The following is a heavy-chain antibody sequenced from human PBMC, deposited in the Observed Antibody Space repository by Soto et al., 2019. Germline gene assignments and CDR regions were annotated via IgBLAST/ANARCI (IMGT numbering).Heavy chain of an antibody. CDR2: INPKSGGT. D-gene: IGHD6-13*01. CDR1: GYSFTDYH. J-gene: IGHJ6*02. V-gene: IGHV1-2*04. CDR3: ARDRRDSSSWSPRMDV. Sequence: ASVKVSCKASGYSFTDYHIHWVRQAPGQGLEWLGRINPKSGGTSTAQKFQGWVTMTTDTSISTASLQLNSVTPEDTAVYYCARDRRDSSSWSPRMDVWGQGTTVTVSS.